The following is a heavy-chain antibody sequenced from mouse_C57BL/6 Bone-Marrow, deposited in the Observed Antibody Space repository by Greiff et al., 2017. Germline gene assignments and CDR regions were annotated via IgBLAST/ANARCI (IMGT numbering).Heavy chain of an antibody. CDR1: GFTFSSYA. Sequence: EVMLVESGEGLVKPGGSLKLSCAASGFTFSSYAMSWVRQTPEKRLEWVAYISSGGDYIYYADTVKGRFTISRDNARNTLYLQMSSLKSEDTAMYYCTRERTYYSNYEAMDYWGQGTSVTVSS. J-gene: IGHJ4*01. CDR3: TRERTYYSNYEAMDY. V-gene: IGHV5-9-1*02. D-gene: IGHD2-5*01. CDR2: ISSGGDYI.